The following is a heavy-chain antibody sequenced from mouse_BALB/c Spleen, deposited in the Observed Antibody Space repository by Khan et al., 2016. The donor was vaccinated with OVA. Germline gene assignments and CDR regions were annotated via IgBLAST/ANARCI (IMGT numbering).Heavy chain of an antibody. CDR2: INPHIGET. Sequence: EVQLQQSGPELVKPGASVKISCKASGYSFTGYFMNWVIQSHGKSLEWIGRINPHIGETFYNQKFKGKATLTVDESSSTAHMALRSLASEDSAVYYCARIYGSDFDYWGQGTTLTVSS. J-gene: IGHJ2*01. CDR3: ARIYGSDFDY. D-gene: IGHD1-1*01. V-gene: IGHV1-20*02. CDR1: GYSFTGYF.